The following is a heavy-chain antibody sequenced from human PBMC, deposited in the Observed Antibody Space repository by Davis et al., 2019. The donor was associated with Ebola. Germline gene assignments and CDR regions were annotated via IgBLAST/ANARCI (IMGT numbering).Heavy chain of an antibody. CDR2: ISSSSSTI. Sequence: GGSLRLSCAASGFTFSSYSMNWVRQAPGKGLEWVSYISSSSSTIYYADSVKGRFTISRDNAKNTLYLQMNSLRAEDTAVYYCARPNCSSTSCYKYGMDVWGQGTTVTVSS. CDR3: ARPNCSSTSCYKYGMDV. CDR1: GFTFSSYS. V-gene: IGHV3-48*01. D-gene: IGHD2-2*02. J-gene: IGHJ6*02.